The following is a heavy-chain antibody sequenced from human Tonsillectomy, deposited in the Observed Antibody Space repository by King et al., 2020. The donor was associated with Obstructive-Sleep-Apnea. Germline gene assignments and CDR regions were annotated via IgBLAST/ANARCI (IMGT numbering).Heavy chain of an antibody. J-gene: IGHJ4*02. CDR1: GYAFTTYW. V-gene: IGHV5-51*01. CDR2: IYPADSDT. D-gene: IGHD4-17*01. Sequence: VQLVESGAEVKKPGESLKISCKTSGYAFTTYWIGWWRQMPGKGLEWMATIYPADSDTRYSPSFQGQVTISVDKSRSTVYLQWSSLKASDPAMYYCARRDYGDYRFDYWAQGTLFTVSS. CDR3: ARRDYGDYRFDY.